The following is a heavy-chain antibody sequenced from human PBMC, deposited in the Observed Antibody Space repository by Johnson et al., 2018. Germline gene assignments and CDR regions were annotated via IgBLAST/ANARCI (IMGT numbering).Heavy chain of an antibody. V-gene: IGHV3-21*01. CDR3: ARGTLGYYGLDV. Sequence: EVQLLESGGGLVKPGGSLRVSCAASGFTFSDYSMNWVRQAPGKGLEWVSSIGGDGSYTVYAHSLKGRFTVSRDNAKNSLYLQLNSLGAEDTAGYYCARGTLGYYGLDVWGQGTTVTVSS. CDR1: GFTFSDYS. CDR2: IGGDGSYT. D-gene: IGHD3-16*01. J-gene: IGHJ6*02.